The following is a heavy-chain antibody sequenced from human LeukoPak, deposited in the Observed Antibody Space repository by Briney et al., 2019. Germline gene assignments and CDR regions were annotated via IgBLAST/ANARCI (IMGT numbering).Heavy chain of an antibody. Sequence: ASVKVSCKASGYTFTGYYMHWVRQAPGQGLEWMGWINPNSGGTNYAQKFQGRVTMTRDTSISTAYMELSRLRSDDTAVYYCARDDSGSSNLPGYWGQGTLVTVSS. J-gene: IGHJ4*02. CDR2: INPNSGGT. CDR3: ARDDSGSSNLPGY. CDR1: GYTFTGYY. D-gene: IGHD1-26*01. V-gene: IGHV1-2*02.